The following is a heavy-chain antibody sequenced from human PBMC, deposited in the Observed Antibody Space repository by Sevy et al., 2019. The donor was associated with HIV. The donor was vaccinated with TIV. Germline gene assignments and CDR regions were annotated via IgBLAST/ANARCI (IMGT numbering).Heavy chain of an antibody. Sequence: SETLSLTCTASGGSISGYYWSWIRQPPGKGLEWIGYIYYSGSTNYNPSLKSRVTISVDTSKNQFSLKLSTVTAADTAGYYGAGGGGLPYCSGGSCYYLWGQGTLVTVSS. CDR1: GGSISGYY. CDR2: IYYSGST. J-gene: IGHJ4*02. CDR3: AGGGGLPYCSGGSCYYL. V-gene: IGHV4-59*01. D-gene: IGHD2-15*01.